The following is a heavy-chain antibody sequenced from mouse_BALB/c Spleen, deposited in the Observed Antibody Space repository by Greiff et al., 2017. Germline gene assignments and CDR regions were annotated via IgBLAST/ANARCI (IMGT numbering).Heavy chain of an antibody. J-gene: IGHJ4*01. Sequence: GQLQQSGAELVRSGASVKLSCTASGFNIKDYYMHWVKQRPEQGLEWIGWIDPENGDTEYAPKFQGKATMTADTSSNTAYLQLSSLTSEDTAVYYCNAAPYGYDLYYYAMDYWGQGTSVTVSS. CDR2: IDPENGDT. CDR3: NAAPYGYDLYYYAMDY. CDR1: GFNIKDYY. V-gene: IGHV14-4*02. D-gene: IGHD2-2*01.